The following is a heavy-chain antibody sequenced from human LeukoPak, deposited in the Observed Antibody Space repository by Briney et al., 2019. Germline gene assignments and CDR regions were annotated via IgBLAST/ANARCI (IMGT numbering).Heavy chain of an antibody. J-gene: IGHJ3*02. CDR3: ATDLTQGYAFDI. D-gene: IGHD3-3*01. CDR2: IYYSGST. Sequence: SETLSLTCTVSGGPISSSSYYWGWIRQPPGKGLEWIGSIYYSGSTYYNPSLKSRVTISVDTSKNQFSLKLSSVTAADTAVYYCATDLTQGYAFDIWGQGTMVTVSS. CDR1: GGPISSSSYY. V-gene: IGHV4-39*01.